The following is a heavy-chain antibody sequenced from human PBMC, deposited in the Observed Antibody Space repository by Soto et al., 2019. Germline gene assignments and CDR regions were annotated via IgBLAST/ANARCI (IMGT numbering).Heavy chain of an antibody. Sequence: QVQLQESGPGLVKPSQTLSLTCTVSGGSISSGGYYWSWIRQHPGKGLEWIGYIYYSGSTYYNPSLQSRVTISVDTSKNQFSLKLSSVTAADTAVYYCARDRRSNTSISDWYFDLWGRGTLVTVSS. V-gene: IGHV4-31*03. J-gene: IGHJ2*01. CDR1: GGSISSGGYY. CDR2: IYYSGST. D-gene: IGHD6-25*01. CDR3: ARDRRSNTSISDWYFDL.